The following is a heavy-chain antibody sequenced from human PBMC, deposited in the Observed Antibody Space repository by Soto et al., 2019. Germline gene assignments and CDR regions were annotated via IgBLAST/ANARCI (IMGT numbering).Heavy chain of an antibody. V-gene: IGHV3-23*01. CDR2: ISGSGGST. CDR3: AADVLLWFGELLPPLDY. D-gene: IGHD3-10*01. Sequence: GGSLRLSCAASGFTFSSYAMSWVRQAPGKGLEWVSAISGSGGSTYYADSVKGRFTISRDNSKNTLYLQMNSLRAKDTAVYYCAADVLLWFGELLPPLDYWGQGTLVTVSS. J-gene: IGHJ4*02. CDR1: GFTFSSYA.